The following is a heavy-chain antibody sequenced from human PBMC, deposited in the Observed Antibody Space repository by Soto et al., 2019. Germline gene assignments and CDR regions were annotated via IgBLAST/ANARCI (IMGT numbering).Heavy chain of an antibody. CDR2: IYYSGST. V-gene: IGHV4-61*01. CDR3: ARAPTSELHNPFDD. Sequence: PSETLSLTCTVSGGSVSSGSYYWSWIRQPPGKGLEWIGYIYYSGSTNYNPSLKSRVTISVDTSKNQFSLKLSSVTAADTAVYYWARAPTSELHNPFDDWGQGTLGTVSS. D-gene: IGHD1-26*01. CDR1: GGSVSSGSYY. J-gene: IGHJ4*02.